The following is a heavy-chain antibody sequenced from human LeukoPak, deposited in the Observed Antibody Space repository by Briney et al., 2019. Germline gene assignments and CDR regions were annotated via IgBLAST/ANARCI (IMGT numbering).Heavy chain of an antibody. CDR3: ARVSVVRGVIITKWFDP. D-gene: IGHD3-10*01. CDR1: GYTFTSYG. CDR2: ISAYNGNT. J-gene: IGHJ5*02. Sequence: ASVKVSCKASGYTFTSYGISWVRQAPGQGLEWMGWISAYNGNTNYAQKLQGRVTMTTDTSTSTAYMELRSLRSDDTAVYYCARVSVVRGVIITKWFDPWGQGTLVTVSS. V-gene: IGHV1-18*01.